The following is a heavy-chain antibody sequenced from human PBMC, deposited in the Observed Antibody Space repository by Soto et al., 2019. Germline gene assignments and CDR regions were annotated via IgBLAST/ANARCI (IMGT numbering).Heavy chain of an antibody. CDR2: ISISSSSYI. Sequence: GGSLRLSCAASGFTFSSYSMNWVRQAPGKVLEWVSSISISSSSYIYYADSVKGRFTISRDNAKNSLYLQMNSLRAEDTAVYYCARDPPTGTTFWGQGTLVTVS. J-gene: IGHJ4*02. D-gene: IGHD1-1*01. CDR3: ARDPPTGTTF. V-gene: IGHV3-21*01. CDR1: GFTFSSYS.